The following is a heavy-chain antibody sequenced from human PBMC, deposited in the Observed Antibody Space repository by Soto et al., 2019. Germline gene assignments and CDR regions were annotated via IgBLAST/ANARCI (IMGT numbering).Heavy chain of an antibody. V-gene: IGHV4-59*12. CDR3: ARGCYPYYYGSGSYYRDWFDH. CDR2: IYYSGST. Sequence: SDTLSLTCTVSGGSISSYYWSWIRQPPGKGLEWIGYIYYSGSTYDNPSLKSRVTISVDTSKNQFSLKLSSVTAADTAVYYCARGCYPYYYGSGSYYRDWFDHWGQGTLVTVSS. D-gene: IGHD3-10*01. CDR1: GGSISSYY. J-gene: IGHJ5*02.